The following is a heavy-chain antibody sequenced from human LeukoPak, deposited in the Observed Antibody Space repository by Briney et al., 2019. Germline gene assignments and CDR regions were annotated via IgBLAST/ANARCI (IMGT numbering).Heavy chain of an antibody. CDR1: GGTFSSYA. J-gene: IGHJ4*02. CDR3: ARYYYDSSGYYYYFDY. V-gene: IGHV1-46*01. Sequence: ASVKVSCKASGGTFSSYAISWVRQAPGQGLEWMGIINPSGGSTSYAQKFQGRVTMTRDTSTSTVYMELSSLRSEDTAVYYCARYYYDSSGYYYYFDYWGQGTLVTVSS. CDR2: INPSGGST. D-gene: IGHD3-22*01.